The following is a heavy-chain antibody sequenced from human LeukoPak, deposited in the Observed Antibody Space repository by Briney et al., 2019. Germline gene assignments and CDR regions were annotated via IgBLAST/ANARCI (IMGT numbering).Heavy chain of an antibody. J-gene: IGHJ6*02. D-gene: IGHD3-10*01. Sequence: SGGSLRLSCAASGFTFSSYAMSWVRQAPGKGLEWVSAISGSGGSTYYADSVKGRFTISRDNSKNTLYLQMNSLRAEDTAVHYCAKVSYTTKMVRGVIDYYGMDVWGQGTTVTVSS. V-gene: IGHV3-23*01. CDR1: GFTFSSYA. CDR2: ISGSGGST. CDR3: AKVSYTTKMVRGVIDYYGMDV.